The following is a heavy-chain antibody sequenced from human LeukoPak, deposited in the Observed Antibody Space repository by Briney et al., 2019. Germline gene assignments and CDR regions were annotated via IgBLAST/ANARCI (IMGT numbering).Heavy chain of an antibody. Sequence: ASVKVSCKASGYTFTNYYMHWVRQAPGQGLEWMGWINPNSGGTNYAQKFQGRVTMTRDTSISTAYMELSRLRSDDTAVYYCARDLWPSGPWRYYFDYWGQGTLVTVSS. CDR3: ARDLWPSGPWRYYFDY. CDR1: GYTFTNYY. V-gene: IGHV1-2*02. D-gene: IGHD3-3*01. J-gene: IGHJ4*02. CDR2: INPNSGGT.